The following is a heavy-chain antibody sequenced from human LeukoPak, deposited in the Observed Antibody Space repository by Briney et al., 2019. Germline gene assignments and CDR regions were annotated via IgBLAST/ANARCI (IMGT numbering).Heavy chain of an antibody. CDR1: GGTFSSYA. CDR2: IIPIFGTA. J-gene: IGHJ4*02. Sequence: SVKVSCKASGGTFSSYAISWGRQAPGQGLEWMGGIIPIFGTANYAQKFQGRVTITADESTSTAYMELSSLRSEDTAVYYCARGGPTYYYDSSGYYPYYFDYWGQGTLVTVSS. D-gene: IGHD3-22*01. V-gene: IGHV1-69*13. CDR3: ARGGPTYYYDSSGYYPYYFDY.